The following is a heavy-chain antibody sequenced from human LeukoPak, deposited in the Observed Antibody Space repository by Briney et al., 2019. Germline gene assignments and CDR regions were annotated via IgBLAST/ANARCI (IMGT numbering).Heavy chain of an antibody. J-gene: IGHJ6*02. Sequence: ASVKVSCKASGYTSTSYGISWVRQAPGQGLEWMGWISAYNGNTNYAQKLQGRVTMTTDTSTSTAYMELRSLRSDDTAVYYCARGDIVVVPAATYHYYYGMDVWGQGTTVTVSS. CDR3: ARGDIVVVPAATYHYYYGMDV. CDR1: GYTSTSYG. D-gene: IGHD2-2*01. CDR2: ISAYNGNT. V-gene: IGHV1-18*01.